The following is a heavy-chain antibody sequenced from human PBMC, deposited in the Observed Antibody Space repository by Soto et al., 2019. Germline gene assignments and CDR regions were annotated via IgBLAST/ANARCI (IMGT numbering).Heavy chain of an antibody. CDR2: IYDTGICGYTPST. J-gene: IGHJ6*02. V-gene: IGHV4-59*01. Sequence: PSGTLSLACAVCGGSITTSWGSWIRRSAGKGVDCIPYIYDTGICGYTPSTSYNPSLKSRVTMSVDTSKSQFSLKLTSVPAAATAVYYCARGEDAFFYYGLDVWGQGITVTVSS. CDR3: ARGEDAFFYYGLDV. CDR1: GGSITTSW.